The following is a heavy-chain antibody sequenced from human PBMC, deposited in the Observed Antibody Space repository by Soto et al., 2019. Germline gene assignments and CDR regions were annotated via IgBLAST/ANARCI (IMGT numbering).Heavy chain of an antibody. D-gene: IGHD3-3*01. CDR2: IWYDGSNK. CDR1: GFTFSSYG. V-gene: IGHV3-33*01. CDR3: ASDNGDFWSGYPSGMDV. Sequence: GGSLRLSCAASGFTFSSYGMHWVRQAPGKGLEWVAVIWYDGSNKYYADSVKGRFTISRDNSKNTLYLQMNSLRAEDTAVYYCASDNGDFWSGYPSGMDVWGQGTTVTVSS. J-gene: IGHJ6*02.